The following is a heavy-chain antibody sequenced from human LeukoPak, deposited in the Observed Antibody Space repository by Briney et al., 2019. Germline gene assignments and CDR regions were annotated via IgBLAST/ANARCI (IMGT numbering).Heavy chain of an antibody. V-gene: IGHV4-4*07. CDR3: ARDHTPLSIAALTPSSWFDP. CDR2: IYTSGST. D-gene: IGHD6-6*01. CDR1: GGSISSYY. Sequence: SETLSLTCTVSGGSISSYYWSWIRQPAGKGLEWIGRIYTSGSTNYNPSLKSRVTMSVDTSKNQFSLKLSSVTAADTAVYYCARDHTPLSIAALTPSSWFDPWGQGTLVTVSS. J-gene: IGHJ5*02.